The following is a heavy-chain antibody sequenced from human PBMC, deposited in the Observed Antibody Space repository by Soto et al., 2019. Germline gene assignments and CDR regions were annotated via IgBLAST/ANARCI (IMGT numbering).Heavy chain of an antibody. Sequence: QVQLVQSGAEVKKPGASVKVSCKASGYTLTSYDINWVRQATGQGLEGMGWMNPNRCNTGYAQKFQGRVTMTRNTSISTAYMELSSLISEDTAVYYCARTLYGDNVDYWGQGTLVTVSS. CDR2: MNPNRCNT. J-gene: IGHJ4*02. D-gene: IGHD4-17*01. V-gene: IGHV1-8*01. CDR1: GYTLTSYD. CDR3: ARTLYGDNVDY.